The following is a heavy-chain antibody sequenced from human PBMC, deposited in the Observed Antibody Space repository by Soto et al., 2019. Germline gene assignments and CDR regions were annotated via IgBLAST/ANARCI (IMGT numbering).Heavy chain of an antibody. V-gene: IGHV3-30-3*01. CDR2: ISYDGSNK. J-gene: IGHJ2*01. CDR3: ARDRIAVAGTSGYFDL. Sequence: QVQLVESGGGVVQPGRSLRLSCAASGFTFSSYAMHWVRQAPGKGLEWVAVISYDGSNKYYADSVKGRFTISRDNSKNTLYLQMNSLRAEDTAVYYCARDRIAVAGTSGYFDLWGRGTLVTVSS. CDR1: GFTFSSYA. D-gene: IGHD6-19*01.